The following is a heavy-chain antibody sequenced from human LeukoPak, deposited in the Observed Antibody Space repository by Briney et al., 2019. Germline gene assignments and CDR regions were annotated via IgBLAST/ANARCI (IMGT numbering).Heavy chain of an antibody. CDR1: GITLSNYG. J-gene: IGHJ4*02. CDR3: AKRGVVIRVILVGFHKEAYYFES. V-gene: IGHV3-23*01. D-gene: IGHD3-22*01. Sequence: GGSLRLSCAVSGITLSNYGMSWVRQAPGKRLEWVAGISDSGGSTKYADSVKGRFTISRDNSKNTLFLQMNSLRAEHTAVYFCAKRGVVIRVILVGFHKEAYYFESWGQGALVTVSS. CDR2: ISDSGGST.